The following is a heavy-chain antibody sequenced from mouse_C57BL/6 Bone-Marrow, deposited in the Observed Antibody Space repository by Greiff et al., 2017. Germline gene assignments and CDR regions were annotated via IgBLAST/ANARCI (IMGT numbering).Heavy chain of an antibody. CDR1: GYTFTSYW. CDR2: IDPSDSYT. J-gene: IGHJ3*01. Sequence: QVQLQQPGAELVKPGASVKLSCKASGYTFTSYWMQWVKQRPGQGLEWIGEIDPSDSYTNYNQKFKGKGTLTVDTSSSTAYMQLSSLTSEDSAVYYCARGYLAWFAYWGQGTLVTVSA. CDR3: ARGYLAWFAY. D-gene: IGHD2-3*01. V-gene: IGHV1-50*01.